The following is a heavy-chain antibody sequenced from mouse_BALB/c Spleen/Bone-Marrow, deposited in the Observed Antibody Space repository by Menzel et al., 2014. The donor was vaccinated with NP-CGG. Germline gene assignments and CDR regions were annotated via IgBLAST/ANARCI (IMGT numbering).Heavy chain of an antibody. J-gene: IGHJ3*01. Sequence: EVKLMESGGGLVKPGGSLKLSCAASGFTFSSYAMSWVRQTPEKRLEWVASTSSGGSTYYPDSVKGRFTISRDNARNILYLQMSSLRSEDTAMYYCARGGGYDYGSWFAYWGQGTLVTVSA. V-gene: IGHV5-6-5*01. CDR3: ARGGGYDYGSWFAY. CDR1: GFTFSSYA. D-gene: IGHD2-4*01. CDR2: TSSGGST.